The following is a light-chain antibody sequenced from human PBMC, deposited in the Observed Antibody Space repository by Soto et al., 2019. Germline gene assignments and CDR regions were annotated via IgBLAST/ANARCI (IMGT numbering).Light chain of an antibody. CDR1: SSNIGAGYD. CDR2: GNS. Sequence: QSVLTQPPSVSGAPGQRVTISCTGSSSNIGAGYDVHWYQQLPGTAPKLLIYGNSNRPSGFPDRFSGSKSGTSASLAITGLQAEDEADYNFQSYESSLSGTVFGGGTKVTV. CDR3: QSYESSLSGTV. V-gene: IGLV1-40*01. J-gene: IGLJ2*01.